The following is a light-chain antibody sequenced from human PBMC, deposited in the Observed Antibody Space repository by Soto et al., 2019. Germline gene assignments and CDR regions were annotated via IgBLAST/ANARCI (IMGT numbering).Light chain of an antibody. CDR2: EGT. J-gene: IGLJ1*01. Sequence: QSVLTQPASVSGSPGQSITISCTGTNSDVGDYDYVSWDQQHLGKAPKLMIYEGTKRPSGVSNRFSGSKSGNTASLTISGLQAEDEADYYCCSYASSSTFVFGTGTKVTVL. CDR3: CSYASSSTFV. V-gene: IGLV2-23*01. CDR1: NSDVGDYDY.